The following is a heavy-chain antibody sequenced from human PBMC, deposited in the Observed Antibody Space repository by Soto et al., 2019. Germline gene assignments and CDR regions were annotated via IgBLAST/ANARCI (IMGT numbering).Heavy chain of an antibody. D-gene: IGHD3-3*01. CDR1: GYTFTSYD. CDR2: MNPNSGNT. CDR3: ARGRTNVIFGVVIRGYYYYGMDV. J-gene: IGHJ6*02. Sequence: ASVKVSCKASGYTFTSYDINWVRQATGRGLEWMGWMNPNSGNTGYAQKFQGRVTVTRNTPISTAYMELSSLRSEDTAVYYCARGRTNVIFGVVIRGYYYYGMDVWGQGTTVTVSS. V-gene: IGHV1-8*01.